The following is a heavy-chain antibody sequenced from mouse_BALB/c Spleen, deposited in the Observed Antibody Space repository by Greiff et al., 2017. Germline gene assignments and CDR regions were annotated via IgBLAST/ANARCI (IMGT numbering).Heavy chain of an antibody. CDR1: GYSFTSYY. CDR3: ARRNAYAMDY. Sequence: VQLQQSGPELVKPGASVKISCKASGYSFTSYYIHWVKQRPGQGLEWIGWIFPGSGNTKYNEKFKGKATLTADTSSSTAYMQLSSLTSEDSAVYFCARRNAYAMDYWGQGTSVTVSS. CDR2: IFPGSGNT. J-gene: IGHJ4*01. V-gene: IGHV1-66*01.